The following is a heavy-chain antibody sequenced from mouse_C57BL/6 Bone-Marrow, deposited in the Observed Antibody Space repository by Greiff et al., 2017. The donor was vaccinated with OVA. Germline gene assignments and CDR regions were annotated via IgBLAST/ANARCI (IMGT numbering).Heavy chain of an antibody. D-gene: IGHD2-1*01. J-gene: IGHJ4*01. CDR2: ISDGGSYT. V-gene: IGHV5-4*01. CDR1: GFTFSSYA. Sequence: EVQLVESGGGLVKPGGSLKLSCAASGFTFSSYAMSWVRQTPEKRLEWVATISDGGSYTYYPDNVKGRFTISRDNAKNTLYLQMSHLKSEDTAMYYCAREDFYFAMDYWGQGTSVTVSS. CDR3: AREDFYFAMDY.